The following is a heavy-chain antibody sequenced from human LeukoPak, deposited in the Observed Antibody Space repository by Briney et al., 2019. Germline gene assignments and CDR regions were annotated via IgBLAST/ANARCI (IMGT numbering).Heavy chain of an antibody. Sequence: ASVKVSCKASGGTLSNYAISWVRQAPGQGLEWMGRIIPILGIANYAQKFQGRVTITADKSTSTAYMELSSLRSEDTAVYYCAKEDYYDSSGPPNIWGQGTMVTVSS. D-gene: IGHD3-22*01. J-gene: IGHJ3*02. CDR1: GGTLSNYA. CDR2: IIPILGIA. V-gene: IGHV1-69*04. CDR3: AKEDYYDSSGPPNI.